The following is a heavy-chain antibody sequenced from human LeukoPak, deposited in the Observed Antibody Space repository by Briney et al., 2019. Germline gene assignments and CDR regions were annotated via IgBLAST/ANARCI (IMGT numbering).Heavy chain of an antibody. CDR2: THYSGST. D-gene: IGHD2-21*02. CDR1: GGSISSYY. Sequence: PSETLSLTCTVSGGSISSYYWSWIRQPPGKGLEWIGYTHYSGSTKYNPSLKSRLTISVDTSKNQFSLKLSSVTAADTAVYYCARGGFAHWVTAVGFDYWGQGTLVTVSS. CDR3: ARGGFAHWVTAVGFDY. J-gene: IGHJ4*02. V-gene: IGHV4-59*01.